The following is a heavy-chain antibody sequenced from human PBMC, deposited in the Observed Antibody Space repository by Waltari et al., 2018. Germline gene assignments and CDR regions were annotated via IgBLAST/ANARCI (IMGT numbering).Heavy chain of an antibody. Sequence: QVQLQESGPGLVKPSETLSLTCTVSGGSISSYYWSWIRQPAGKGLEWIGRIYTSGSTNYHPSLKSRVTTSVDTSKNQFSLKLSSVTAADTAVYYCARIIAAAGSWAFDIWGQGTMVTVSS. CDR2: IYTSGST. V-gene: IGHV4-4*07. J-gene: IGHJ3*02. CDR1: GGSISSYY. CDR3: ARIIAAAGSWAFDI. D-gene: IGHD6-13*01.